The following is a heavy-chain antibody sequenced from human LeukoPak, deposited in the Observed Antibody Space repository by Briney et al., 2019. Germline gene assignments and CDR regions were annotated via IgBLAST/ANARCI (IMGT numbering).Heavy chain of an antibody. CDR1: GYTFTGHH. V-gene: IGHV1-2*02. D-gene: IGHD1-14*01. Sequence: SSVTLSCKSSGYTFTGHHLHWVRQAPGQGLEWVGWINPDGGGTRYAQKLQGRVTMIRDTSITTAYRELTRLGSDNTAVYSGGRHTGTYLDGWGQGALVTVSS. CDR2: INPDGGGT. CDR3: GRHTGTYLDG. J-gene: IGHJ4*02.